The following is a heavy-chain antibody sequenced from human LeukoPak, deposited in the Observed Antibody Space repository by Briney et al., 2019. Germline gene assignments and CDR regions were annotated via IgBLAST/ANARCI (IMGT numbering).Heavy chain of an antibody. Sequence: GESLKISCKGSGYSFTSYWIGWVRQMPGKGLEWMGIIYPDDSDTRYNPSFQGQVTISADKSISTAYLQWSSLKASDTAMYYCARQSGSSGYYYDAFDIWGQGTMVTVSS. CDR2: IYPDDSDT. CDR1: GYSFTSYW. V-gene: IGHV5-51*01. D-gene: IGHD3-22*01. J-gene: IGHJ3*02. CDR3: ARQSGSSGYYYDAFDI.